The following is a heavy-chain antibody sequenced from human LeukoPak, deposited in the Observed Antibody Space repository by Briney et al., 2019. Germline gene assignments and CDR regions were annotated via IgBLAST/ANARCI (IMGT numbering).Heavy chain of an antibody. J-gene: IGHJ1*01. V-gene: IGHV4-34*01. CDR2: INHSGST. CDR3: ARPRRVCSGGSCYSPYFQH. Sequence: PSETLSLTCAVYGGSFSGYYWSWIGQPPGKGLEWIGEINHSGSTNYNPSLKSRVTISVDTSKNQFSLKLSSVTAADTAVCYCARPRRVCSGGSCYSPYFQHWGQGTLVTVSS. CDR1: GGSFSGYY. D-gene: IGHD2-15*01.